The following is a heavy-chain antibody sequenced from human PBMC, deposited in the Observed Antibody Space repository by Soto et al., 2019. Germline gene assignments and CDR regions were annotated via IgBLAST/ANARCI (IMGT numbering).Heavy chain of an antibody. D-gene: IGHD3-10*01. CDR1: GFTFSDYS. V-gene: IGHV3-11*01. CDR2: ISSSGSSI. Sequence: GGSLRLSCAASGFTFSDYSMIWIRQAPGKGLEWVSYISSSGSSIYYADSVKGRFTVSRDNAKNSLYLQMNSLRAEDTAVYYCARDRRYYYSSGSYYPFFDYWGQGTLVTVSS. CDR3: ARDRRYYYSSGSYYPFFDY. J-gene: IGHJ4*02.